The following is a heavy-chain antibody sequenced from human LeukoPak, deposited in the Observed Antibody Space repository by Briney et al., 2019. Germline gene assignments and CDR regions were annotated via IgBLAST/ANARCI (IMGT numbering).Heavy chain of an antibody. V-gene: IGHV3-66*01. CDR3: ASILRSSSGYYFDY. D-gene: IGHD3-10*01. Sequence: PGGSLRLSCAASKFSFSSYAMNWVRQAPGKGLEWVSVIYSGDTTFYADSVRGKFTISRDNSKNTLYLQMNSLRAEDTAVYYCASILRSSSGYYFDYWGQGTLVTVSS. J-gene: IGHJ4*02. CDR2: IYSGDTT. CDR1: KFSFSSYA.